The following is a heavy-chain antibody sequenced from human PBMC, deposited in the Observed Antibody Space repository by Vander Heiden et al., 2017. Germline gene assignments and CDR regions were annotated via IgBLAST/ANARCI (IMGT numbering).Heavy chain of an antibody. CDR3: AKLGIAVAALDY. J-gene: IGHJ4*02. CDR2: ISNDRINK. Sequence: QVQLVESGGGVVQPGRSLRLSCAASGFTFSSYGMHWVRQAPGKGLEWVAGISNDRINKYYADSVKGRFTISRDNSKNTLYLQMNSRRAEDTAVYYCAKLGIAVAALDYWGQGTLVTVSS. D-gene: IGHD6-19*01. V-gene: IGHV3-30*18. CDR1: GFTFSSYG.